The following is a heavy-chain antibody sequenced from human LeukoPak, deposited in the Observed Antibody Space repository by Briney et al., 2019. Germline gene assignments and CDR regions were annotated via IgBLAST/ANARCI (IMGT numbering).Heavy chain of an antibody. D-gene: IGHD1-20*01. CDR3: AKGSRYNWNGGYFDY. CDR2: ISGSGGST. CDR1: GFTFSSHA. V-gene: IGHV3-23*01. Sequence: QAGGSLRLSCAASGFTFSSHAMSWVRQAPGKGLEWVSAISGSGGSTYYADSVKGRFTISRDNSKNTLYLQMNSLRAEDTAVYYCAKGSRYNWNGGYFDYWGQGTLVTVSS. J-gene: IGHJ4*02.